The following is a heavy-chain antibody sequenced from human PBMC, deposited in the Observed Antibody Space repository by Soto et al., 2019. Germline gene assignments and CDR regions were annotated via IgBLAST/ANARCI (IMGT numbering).Heavy chain of an antibody. CDR2: IYYSGTT. D-gene: IGHD5-18*01. CDR3: ARGRGYSYGPYYFDY. J-gene: IGHJ4*02. CDR1: GGSISSEGYY. Sequence: SETLSLTCTVSGGSISSEGYYWSWFRQLPGKGLEWIGDIYYSGTTYHNPSLRSRLTISGDASKNQFSLKLSSVTAADTALYYCARGRGYSYGPYYFDYWGQGTLVTVSS. V-gene: IGHV4-31*03.